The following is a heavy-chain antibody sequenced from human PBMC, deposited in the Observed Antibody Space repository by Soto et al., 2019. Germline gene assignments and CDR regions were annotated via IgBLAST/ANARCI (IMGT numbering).Heavy chain of an antibody. CDR1: GFTFSSYG. J-gene: IGHJ6*02. CDR2: IWYDGSNK. CDR3: ERGGLTIFYGMDV. D-gene: IGHD3-3*01. V-gene: IGHV3-33*01. Sequence: QVQLVESGGGVVQPGRSLRLSCAASGFTFSSYGMHWVRQAPGKGLEWVAVIWYDGSNKYYADSVKGRFTISRNNSKNTLYLRMNSLRGEDTAVYYCERGGLTIFYGMDVWGQGTTVTVSS.